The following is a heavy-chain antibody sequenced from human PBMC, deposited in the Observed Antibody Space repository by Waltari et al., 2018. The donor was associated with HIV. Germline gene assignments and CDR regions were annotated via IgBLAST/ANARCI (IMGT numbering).Heavy chain of an antibody. J-gene: IGHJ5*02. CDR3: GRGPMYNWLDP. V-gene: IGHV3-9*01. CDR1: GFRFDDYA. Sequence: EVQLVESGGGLVQPGRSLRLSCAAAGFRFDDYAMHLVRQAPGKGLGWVSIVSWNSGRARYADSLRGRFSISRDNAKNSLYLQMNTVRPEDTAIYYCGRGPMYNWLDPWGQGTLVTVSS. CDR2: VSWNSGRA. D-gene: IGHD3-10*01.